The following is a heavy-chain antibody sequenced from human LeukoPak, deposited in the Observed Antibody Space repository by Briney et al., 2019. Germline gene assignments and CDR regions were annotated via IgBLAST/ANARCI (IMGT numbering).Heavy chain of an antibody. D-gene: IGHD2-8*01. Sequence: ASVKVSCKASGYNFISYDINWVRQATGQEPEWMGWMNPNSGDTGSVRKFQGRVTMTWNTAIDTAYMELSSLTSEDTAVYFCARVRLNCTNGVCYTGWFDPWGQGTLVTVSS. V-gene: IGHV1-8*01. CDR2: MNPNSGDT. CDR3: ARVRLNCTNGVCYTGWFDP. CDR1: GYNFISYD. J-gene: IGHJ5*02.